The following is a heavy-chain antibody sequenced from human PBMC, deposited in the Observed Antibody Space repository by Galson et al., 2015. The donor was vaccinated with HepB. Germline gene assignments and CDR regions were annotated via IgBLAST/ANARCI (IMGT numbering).Heavy chain of an antibody. CDR3: ARSYSGGWELPDFDY. CDR1: GFTFSSYG. V-gene: IGHV3-33*01. Sequence: SLRLSCAASGFTFSSYGMHWVRQAPGKGLEWVAVIWYDGSNKYYADSVKGRFTISRDNSKNTLYLQMNSLRAEDTAVYYCARSYSGGWELPDFDYWGQGTLVTVSS. J-gene: IGHJ4*02. D-gene: IGHD1-26*01. CDR2: IWYDGSNK.